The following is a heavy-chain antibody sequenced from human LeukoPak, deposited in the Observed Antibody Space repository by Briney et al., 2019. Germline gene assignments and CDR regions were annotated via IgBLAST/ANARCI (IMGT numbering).Heavy chain of an antibody. D-gene: IGHD3-22*01. J-gene: IGHJ4*02. CDR1: GFTFISYG. V-gene: IGHV3-33*01. Sequence: GGSLRLSCAASGFTFISYGMHWVRQAPGKGLEWVAVIWYDGSNKYYADSVKGRFTISRDNSKNTLYLQMNSLRAEDTAVYYCARDLRYYDSSGYYYWGQGTLVTVSS. CDR2: IWYDGSNK. CDR3: ARDLRYYDSSGYYY.